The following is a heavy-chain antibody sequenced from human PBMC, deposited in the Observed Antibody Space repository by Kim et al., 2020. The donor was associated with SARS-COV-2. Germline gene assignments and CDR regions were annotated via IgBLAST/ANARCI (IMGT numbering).Heavy chain of an antibody. Sequence: YNPSLKSRITISVDTSKNQFSLKLSSVTAADTAVYYCARVDESYQLPFDSWGQGILVTVSS. V-gene: IGHV4-31*02. D-gene: IGHD2-2*01. CDR3: ARVDESYQLPFDS. J-gene: IGHJ4*02.